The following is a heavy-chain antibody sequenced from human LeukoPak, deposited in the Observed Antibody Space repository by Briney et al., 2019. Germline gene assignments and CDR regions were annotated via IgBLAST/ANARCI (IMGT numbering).Heavy chain of an antibody. CDR1: GFTFSNYA. J-gene: IGHJ4*02. CDR3: VKAYNWNVYSSGDF. D-gene: IGHD1-1*01. V-gene: IGHV3-64D*06. CDR2: ITNNGGTT. Sequence: GGSLRLSCSASGFTFSNYAMHWVRQASGKGLQYVSAITNNGGTTYYADSVKGRFTISRDNSKNTLFLQMSTLRAGDTAVYYCVKAYNWNVYSSGDFWGQGTLVTVSS.